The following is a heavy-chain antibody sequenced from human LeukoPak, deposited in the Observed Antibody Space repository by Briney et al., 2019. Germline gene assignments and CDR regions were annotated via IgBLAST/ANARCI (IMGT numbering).Heavy chain of an antibody. D-gene: IGHD2-21*02. J-gene: IGHJ4*02. Sequence: PGGSLRLSCAASGFSVSNTYMSWVRQAPGKGLEWVSIIYSGVNTYYADSVKGRFTISRDNSKNTLYLQMNMLRPEDTGVYYCARGTVTAPDYWGQGTLVTVSS. CDR3: ARGTVTAPDY. CDR1: GFSVSNTY. V-gene: IGHV3-53*01. CDR2: IYSGVNT.